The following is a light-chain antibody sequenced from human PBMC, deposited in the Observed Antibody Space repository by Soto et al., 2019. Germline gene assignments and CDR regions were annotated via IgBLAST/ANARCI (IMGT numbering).Light chain of an antibody. V-gene: IGLV2-11*01. CDR1: GSDVGGYDF. CDR2: DVS. Sequence: QSVLTQPRSVSGSPGQSVTISCTGTGSDVGGYDFVSWYQQHPGKAPELMIYDVSKWPSGVPDRFSGSKSGNTASLTISGLQADDEADYYCCSFAGTYTVVFGGGTKLTVL. CDR3: CSFAGTYTVV. J-gene: IGLJ2*01.